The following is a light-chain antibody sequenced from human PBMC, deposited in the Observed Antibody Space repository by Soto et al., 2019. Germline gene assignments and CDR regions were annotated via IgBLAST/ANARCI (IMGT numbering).Light chain of an antibody. CDR3: QSYDSSLSGYV. V-gene: IGLV1-40*01. CDR1: SSNIGARYD. CDR2: ANN. Sequence: QSVLTQPPSVSGAPGQRVTISCTGSSSNIGARYDVHWYQQVPGTAPKLLMYANNFRPSGVPDRFSGSKSGTSASLAITGLQADDEADYYCQSYDSSLSGYVFGTGTKLTV. J-gene: IGLJ1*01.